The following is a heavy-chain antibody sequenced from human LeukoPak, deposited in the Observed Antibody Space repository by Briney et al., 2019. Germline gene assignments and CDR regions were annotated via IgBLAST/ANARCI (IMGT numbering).Heavy chain of an antibody. Sequence: ASVKVSCKASGYTFTSYYMHWVRQAPGQGLEWMGIINPSGGSTSYAQKFQGRVTMTRDTSITTAYMELSRLRSDDTAVYYCARDSNSGWPWGQGTLVTVSS. CDR1: GYTFTSYY. CDR2: INPSGGST. CDR3: ARDSNSGWP. J-gene: IGHJ5*02. V-gene: IGHV1-46*01. D-gene: IGHD6-19*01.